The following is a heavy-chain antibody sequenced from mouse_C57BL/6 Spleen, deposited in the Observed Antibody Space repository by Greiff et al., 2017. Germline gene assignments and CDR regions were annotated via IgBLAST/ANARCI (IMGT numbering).Heavy chain of an antibody. CDR3: ARDNGY. CDR1: GYSITSGYY. Sequence: EVQLVESGPGLVKPSQSLSLTCSVTGYSITSGYYWNWIRQFPGNKLEWMGYISYDGSNNYNHSLKNRISITRDTSKNQFFLKLNSVTTEDTATYDCARDNGYWGQGTTLTVSS. V-gene: IGHV3-6*01. J-gene: IGHJ2*01. CDR2: ISYDGSN.